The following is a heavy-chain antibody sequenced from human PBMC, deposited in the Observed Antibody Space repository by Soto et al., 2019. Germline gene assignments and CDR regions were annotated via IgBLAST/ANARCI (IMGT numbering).Heavy chain of an antibody. V-gene: IGHV1-2*04. Sequence: GASVKVSCKASGYTFTGYYMHWVRQAPGQGLEWMGWINPNSGGTNYAQKFQGWVTMTRDTSISTAYMELSRLRSDVTAVYHCGRESGETWDYEASWGQGTPVTVSS. D-gene: IGHD1-7*01. J-gene: IGHJ5*02. CDR1: GYTFTGYY. CDR3: GRESGETWDYEAS. CDR2: INPNSGGT.